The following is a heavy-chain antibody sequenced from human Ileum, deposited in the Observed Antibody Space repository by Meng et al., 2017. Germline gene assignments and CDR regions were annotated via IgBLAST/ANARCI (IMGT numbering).Heavy chain of an antibody. V-gene: IGHV4-4*02. D-gene: IGHD4-23*01. CDR2: ISHSGSA. CDR1: CGSISSNTY. Sequence: QVRLQESGSGLVRPSGTLSLTCAVSCGSISSNTYWSWVRQPPGKGLEWIGQISHSGSAYYHPSLKSRVTMSVDKSKSQFSLMLTSVTAADTAIYYCARHGGYSQDFWGQGTLVTVSS. J-gene: IGHJ4*02. CDR3: ARHGGYSQDF.